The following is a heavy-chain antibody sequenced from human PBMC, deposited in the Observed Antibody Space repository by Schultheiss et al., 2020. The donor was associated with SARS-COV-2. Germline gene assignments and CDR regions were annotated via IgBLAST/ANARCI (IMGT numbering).Heavy chain of an antibody. V-gene: IGHV4-59*12. Sequence: GSLRLSCAASGFTFSDYYMSWIRQAPGKGLEWIGYIYYSGSTNYNPSLKSRVTISVDTSKNQFSLKLSSVTAADTAVYYCARAVSRSSSSYHYYGMDVWGQGTTVTVSS. CDR1: GFTFSDYY. CDR3: ARAVSRSSSSYHYYGMDV. D-gene: IGHD6-6*01. J-gene: IGHJ6*02. CDR2: IYYSGST.